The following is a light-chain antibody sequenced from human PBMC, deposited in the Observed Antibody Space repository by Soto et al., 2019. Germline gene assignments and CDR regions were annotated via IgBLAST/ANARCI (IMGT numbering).Light chain of an antibody. V-gene: IGKV3-20*01. Sequence: EIVFTQSPGTLSLSQGERAILSCRASQSVSSSYLAWYQQKPGQAPRLLIYGASSRATGIPDRFSGSGSGTDFTLTISRLEPEDFAVYYCQQYGSSGTFGQGTKVDIK. CDR3: QQYGSSGT. J-gene: IGKJ1*01. CDR1: QSVSSSY. CDR2: GAS.